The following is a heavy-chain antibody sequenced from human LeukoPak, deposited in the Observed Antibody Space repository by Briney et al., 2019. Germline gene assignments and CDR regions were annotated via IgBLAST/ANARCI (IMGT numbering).Heavy chain of an antibody. CDR1: GGSISSSNW. CDR2: IYHSGST. D-gene: IGHD2-8*01. CDR3: ARVTAAPPNYGMDV. Sequence: PSETLSPTCAVSGGSISSSNWWSWVRQPPGQGLEWIGEIYHSGSTNYNPSLKSRVTISVDKSKNQFSLKLSSVTAADTAVYYCARVTAAPPNYGMDVWGQGTTVTVSS. V-gene: IGHV4-4*02. J-gene: IGHJ6*02.